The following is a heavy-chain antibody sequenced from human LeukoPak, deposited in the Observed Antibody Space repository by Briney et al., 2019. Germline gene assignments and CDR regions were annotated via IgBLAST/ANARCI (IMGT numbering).Heavy chain of an antibody. CDR2: ISSSSSYI. CDR1: GFSFSTYT. V-gene: IGHV3-21*01. CDR3: ARVGFSGYGRDFYYYGMDV. Sequence: PGGSLRLSCAASGFSFSTYTMNWVRQAPGKGLEWVSSISSSSSYIYYADSVKGRFTISRDNSKNTLYLQMNSLRAEDTAVYYCARVGFSGYGRDFYYYGMDVWGRGTTVTV. J-gene: IGHJ6*02. D-gene: IGHD5-12*01.